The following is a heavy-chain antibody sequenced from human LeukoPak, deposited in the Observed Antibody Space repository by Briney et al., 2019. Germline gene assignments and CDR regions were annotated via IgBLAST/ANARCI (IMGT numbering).Heavy chain of an antibody. CDR1: GGSISSSNW. D-gene: IGHD3-22*01. CDR3: ARANYYDSSGYSRGAFDI. V-gene: IGHV4-4*02. CDR2: IYHSGTT. Sequence: SETLSLTCAVSGGSISSSNWWSWVRQPPGKGLEWIGEIYHSGTTYYNPSLKSRVTISVDTSKKQFSLKLNSVTAADTAVYYCARANYYDSSGYSRGAFDIWGQGTMVTVSS. J-gene: IGHJ3*02.